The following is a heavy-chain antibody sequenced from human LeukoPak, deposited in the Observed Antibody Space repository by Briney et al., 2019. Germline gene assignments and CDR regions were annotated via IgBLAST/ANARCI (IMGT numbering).Heavy chain of an antibody. J-gene: IGHJ4*02. Sequence: TSVKVSCKASGFTFTSSAMRWVRQARGQRLEWIGGIIVGIGNTNYAQKFQERVTITRDMSTSTAYMELSSLRSEDTAVYYCAAFDNYYDGSGYDGWGQGTLITVSS. CDR2: IIVGIGNT. V-gene: IGHV1-58*02. D-gene: IGHD3-22*01. CDR1: GFTFTSSA. CDR3: AAFDNYYDGSGYDG.